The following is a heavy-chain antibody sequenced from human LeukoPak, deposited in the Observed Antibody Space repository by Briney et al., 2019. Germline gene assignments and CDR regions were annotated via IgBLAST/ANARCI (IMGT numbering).Heavy chain of an antibody. Sequence: GGSLRLSCAASGFTFSDYYMSWIRQAPGKGLEWVSYISSSGSTIFYADSVKGRFTISRDIAKNSLYLQMNSLRAEDTAVYYCARDLDMGSGTSLWDYWGQGTLVTVSS. J-gene: IGHJ4*02. D-gene: IGHD1-26*01. CDR3: ARDLDMGSGTSLWDY. CDR1: GFTFSDYY. V-gene: IGHV3-11*04. CDR2: ISSSGSTI.